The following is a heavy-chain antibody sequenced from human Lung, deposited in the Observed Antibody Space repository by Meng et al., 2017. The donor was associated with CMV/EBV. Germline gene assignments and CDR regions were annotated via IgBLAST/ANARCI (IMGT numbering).Heavy chain of an antibody. CDR2: INPSGGST. V-gene: IGHV1-46*01. CDR1: GYTFTSYY. J-gene: IGHJ5*02. Sequence: ASVKVSCKASGYTFTSYYMHWVRQAPGQGLEWMGIINPSGGSTSYAQKFQGRVTMTRDTSTSTVYMELSSLRSEDTAVYYWARDNEDPEGYKLLYKRESWFDPWGQGTLVTVSS. CDR3: ARDNEDPEGYKLLYKRESWFDP. D-gene: IGHD2-2*02.